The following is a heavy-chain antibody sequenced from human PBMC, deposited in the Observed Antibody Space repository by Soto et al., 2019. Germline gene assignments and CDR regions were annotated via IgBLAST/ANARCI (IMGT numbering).Heavy chain of an antibody. D-gene: IGHD2-2*01. V-gene: IGHV4-31*03. Sequence: SETLSLTCTVSGDSISGGASFWSWIRQPPGKGLEWIANVYYSGSSYYNPSLKSRLTISVDTTKNQFSLQLKSMTAADTAVYYCAKLSCTSSTCYFPGWFVLWGQGTLVTVS. CDR2: VYYSGSS. J-gene: IGHJ5*02. CDR3: AKLSCTSSTCYFPGWFVL. CDR1: GDSISGGASF.